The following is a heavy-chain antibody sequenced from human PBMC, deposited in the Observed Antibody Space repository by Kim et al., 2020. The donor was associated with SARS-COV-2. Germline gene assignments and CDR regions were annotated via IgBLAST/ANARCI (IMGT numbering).Heavy chain of an antibody. D-gene: IGHD2-2*01. J-gene: IGHJ4*02. Sequence: GGSLRLSCAASGFTFRSYAMHWVHQAPGKGLEWLAVISYDGSNKYYADSVKGRFTISRDNSKNTLSLQMNSLRAEDTAVYYCASESVYCSSISCPSGYFDYWGQGALVTVSS. CDR3: ASESVYCSSISCPSGYFDY. V-gene: IGHV3-30-3*01. CDR2: ISYDGSNK. CDR1: GFTFRSYA.